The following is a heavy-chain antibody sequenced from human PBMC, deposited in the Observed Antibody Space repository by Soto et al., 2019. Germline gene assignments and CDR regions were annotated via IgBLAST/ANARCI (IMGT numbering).Heavy chain of an antibody. V-gene: IGHV4-30-2*01. D-gene: IGHD5-12*01. CDR1: GGSISSGGYS. J-gene: IGHJ6*02. CDR2: IYHSGRT. CDR3: ARRRGFPYYSGMDF. Sequence: QLQLQESGSGLVKPSQTLSLTCAVSGGSISSGGYSWSWIRQPPGKGLEWIGYIYHSGRTYYNPTPKRQVTISIDRAKNQFPLKLSSVTASDTAVYYYARRRGFPYYSGMDFWGQGTPVTVSS.